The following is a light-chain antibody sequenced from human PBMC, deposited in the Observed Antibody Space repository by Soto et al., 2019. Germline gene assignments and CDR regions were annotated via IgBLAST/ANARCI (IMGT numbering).Light chain of an antibody. CDR1: QDISNY. V-gene: IGKV1-33*01. Sequence: DIQMTQSPSSLSASVGDRVTITCQASQDISNYLNWYQQKPGKAPKLLIYDASNLKTGVPSRFSDSGSGTDFTFTISSLQPEDIATYYCQQYDNLPTFGQGTKLEIK. J-gene: IGKJ2*01. CDR3: QQYDNLPT. CDR2: DAS.